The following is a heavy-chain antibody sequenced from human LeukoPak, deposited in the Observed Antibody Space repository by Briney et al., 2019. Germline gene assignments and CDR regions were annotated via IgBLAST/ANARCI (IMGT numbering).Heavy chain of an antibody. CDR1: RCSISNYY. D-gene: IGHD6-6*01. J-gene: IGHJ6*03. Sequence: PSETLPVTRLGSRCSISNYYWSWLRQPAGREREGIGGIYTTGSTNYNPSLKSRVTMSVDPSKNQFSLKLSSVTAADTAVYYCARVSSASIAARLRSGYYYYMDVWGKGTTVTVSS. V-gene: IGHV4-4*07. CDR2: IYTTGST. CDR3: ARVSSASIAARLRSGYYYYMDV.